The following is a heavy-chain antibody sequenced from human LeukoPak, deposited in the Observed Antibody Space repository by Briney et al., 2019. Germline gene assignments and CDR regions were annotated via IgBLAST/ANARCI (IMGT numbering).Heavy chain of an antibody. Sequence: PSETLSLTCAVYGGSFSGYYWSWIRQPPGKGLEWIGEINHSGSTNYNPSLKSRVTISVDTSKNQFSLKLSSVTAADTAVYYCARHSATHLTGLDYWGQGTLVTVSS. CDR2: INHSGST. V-gene: IGHV4-34*01. J-gene: IGHJ4*02. CDR1: GGSFSGYY. D-gene: IGHD3-9*01. CDR3: ARHSATHLTGLDY.